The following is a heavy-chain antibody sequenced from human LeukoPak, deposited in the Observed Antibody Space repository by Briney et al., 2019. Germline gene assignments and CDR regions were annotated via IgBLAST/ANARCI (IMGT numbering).Heavy chain of an antibody. CDR3: ARGHNSRAGVTGSCPLDF. D-gene: IGHD2-15*01. CDR1: GFTFSSYA. Sequence: GGSLRLSCAASGFTFSSYAMRWVRQAPGKGLEWVSAISGSGGSTYYADSVKGRFTISRDNSKNTLYLQINSLRAEDTAIYYCARGHNSRAGVTGSCPLDFWGQGTLVTVSS. J-gene: IGHJ4*02. V-gene: IGHV3-23*01. CDR2: ISGSGGST.